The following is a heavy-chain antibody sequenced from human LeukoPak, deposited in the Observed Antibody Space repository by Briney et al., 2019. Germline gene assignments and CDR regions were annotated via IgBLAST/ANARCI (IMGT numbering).Heavy chain of an antibody. J-gene: IGHJ4*02. D-gene: IGHD6-6*01. CDR3: AKGLYTSSSVIDQ. V-gene: IGHV3-30*18. Sequence: PGRSLRLSCAASGFTFSNFGIHWVRRAPGKGLEWVAAISDDGSHKYYADSVKGRFTISRDNSKNTLYMQMNSLRAEDTAVYYCAKGLYTSSSVIDQWGQGTLVTVSS. CDR2: ISDDGSHK. CDR1: GFTFSNFG.